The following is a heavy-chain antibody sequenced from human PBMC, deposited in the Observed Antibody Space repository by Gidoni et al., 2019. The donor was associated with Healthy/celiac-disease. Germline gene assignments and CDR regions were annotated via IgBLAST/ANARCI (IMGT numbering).Heavy chain of an antibody. J-gene: IGHJ5*02. V-gene: IGHV3-23*01. Sequence: EVQLLESGGGLVQPGGSLRLSCAASGFTFGSYAMSWVRQAPGKGLAWVSAMSGSGGSTYYADSVKGRFTISRDNSKNTLYLQMNSLRAEDTAVYYCAKDPPLGYVGFSGGFDPWGQGTLVTVSS. CDR3: AKDPPLGYVGFSGGFDP. CDR2: MSGSGGST. CDR1: GFTFGSYA. D-gene: IGHD3-9*01.